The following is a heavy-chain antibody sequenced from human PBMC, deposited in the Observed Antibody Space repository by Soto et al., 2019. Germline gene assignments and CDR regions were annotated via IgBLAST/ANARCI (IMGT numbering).Heavy chain of an antibody. CDR1: GFTFSSYG. Sequence: EVQLVESGGGLVQPGGSLRLSCTASGFTFSSYGMNWVRQAPGKGLEWVSSISSSSSTIYYADYVRGRFTISRDNPKNSLYLQMNSLRDEDTAVYYCAREISVAGGHFDYWGQGTLVTVSS. CDR2: ISSSSSTI. D-gene: IGHD6-19*01. V-gene: IGHV3-48*02. CDR3: AREISVAGGHFDY. J-gene: IGHJ4*02.